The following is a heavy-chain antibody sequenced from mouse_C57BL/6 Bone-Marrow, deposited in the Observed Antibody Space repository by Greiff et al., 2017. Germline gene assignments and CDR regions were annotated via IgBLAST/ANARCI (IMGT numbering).Heavy chain of an antibody. Sequence: QVQLQQSGAELVRPGASVTLSCKASGYTFTDYEMHWVKQTPVHGLEWIGAIDPETGGTAYNQKFKGKAILTADKSSSTAYMELRSLTSEDSAVYDCTEGYWAWLAYWGQGTLVTVSA. V-gene: IGHV1-15*01. CDR1: GYTFTDYE. D-gene: IGHD2-3*01. CDR2: IDPETGGT. J-gene: IGHJ3*01. CDR3: TEGYWAWLAY.